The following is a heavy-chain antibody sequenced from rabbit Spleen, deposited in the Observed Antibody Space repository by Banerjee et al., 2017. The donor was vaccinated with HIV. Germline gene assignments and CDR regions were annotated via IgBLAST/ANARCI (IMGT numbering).Heavy chain of an antibody. Sequence: QEQLTETGGGLVQPGGSLKLSYKASGFDFNSYGVSWVRQAPGKGLEWIGYIDLVFGSTYYASWVNGRFTISSHNAQNTLYLQLNSLTVADTATYFCVRGASSSGYYNLWGPGTLVTVS. CDR3: VRGASSSGYYNL. D-gene: IGHD1-1*01. CDR2: IDLVFGST. J-gene: IGHJ4*01. V-gene: IGHV1S47*01. CDR1: GFDFNSYG.